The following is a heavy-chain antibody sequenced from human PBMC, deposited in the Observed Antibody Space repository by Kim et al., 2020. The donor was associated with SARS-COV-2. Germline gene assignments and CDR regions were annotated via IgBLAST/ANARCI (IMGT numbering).Heavy chain of an antibody. Sequence: GGSLRLSCAAPGFTFSDYSMTWVRQAPGKGPEFVSYINSGSTTFFYSDSVKGRFTIFRDNTKSSLYLLMNSLTADDTAVYYCARGYGSSWFHYWGQGTLVTVSS. V-gene: IGHV3-48*04. D-gene: IGHD6-13*01. CDR2: INSGSTTF. CDR1: GFTFSDYS. CDR3: ARGYGSSWFHY. J-gene: IGHJ4*02.